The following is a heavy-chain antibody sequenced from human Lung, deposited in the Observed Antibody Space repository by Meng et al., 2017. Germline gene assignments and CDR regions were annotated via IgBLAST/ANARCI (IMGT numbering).Heavy chain of an antibody. J-gene: IGHJ4*02. CDR1: GFTFSSYA. D-gene: IGHD6-6*01. V-gene: IGHV3-23*01. CDR2: ISGSGGST. Sequence: EVQLLESGGGLVQPGGSPRLSCVASGFTFSSYAMTWVRQAPGKGLEWVSSISGSGGSTYYADSVRGRFTISRDNSKNTVYLQMNSLRAEDTAIYYCVRRIEYSSSSGYWGQGTLVTV. CDR3: VRRIEYSSSSGY.